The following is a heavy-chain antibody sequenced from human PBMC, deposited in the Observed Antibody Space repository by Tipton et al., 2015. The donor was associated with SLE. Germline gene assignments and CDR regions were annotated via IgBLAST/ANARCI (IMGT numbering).Heavy chain of an antibody. Sequence: TLSLTCAVYGGSFSGYYWSWIRQPPGKGLEWIGEISHRGSTSYNPSLKSRVTISVDTSKNQFSLKLSSVTAADTAVYYCARAYGDNPFDYWGQGTLVTVSS. J-gene: IGHJ4*02. V-gene: IGHV4-34*01. CDR2: ISHRGST. D-gene: IGHD4-17*01. CDR1: GGSFSGYY. CDR3: ARAYGDNPFDY.